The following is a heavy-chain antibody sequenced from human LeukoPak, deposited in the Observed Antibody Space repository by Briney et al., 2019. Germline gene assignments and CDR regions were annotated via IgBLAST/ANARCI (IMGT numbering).Heavy chain of an antibody. J-gene: IGHJ4*02. D-gene: IGHD6-6*01. V-gene: IGHV4-39*01. CDR1: GGSISSSSDY. CDR3: ASGARSSSIGRLDY. Sequence: PSETLSLTCTVSGGSISSSSDYWGWIRQPPGKGLEWIGSFYYSGSTYYNPSLKSRVTISVDTSKNQFSLKLSSVTATDTTVYYCASGARSSSIGRLDYWGQGTLVTVSS. CDR2: FYYSGST.